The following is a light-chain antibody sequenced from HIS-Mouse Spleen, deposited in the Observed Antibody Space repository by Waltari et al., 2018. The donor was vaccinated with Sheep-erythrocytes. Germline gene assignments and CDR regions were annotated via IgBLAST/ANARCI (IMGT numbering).Light chain of an antibody. CDR1: SSDVGGYNL. J-gene: IGLJ1*01. Sequence: QSALTQPRSVSGSPGQSVTISCTGTSSDVGGYNLFSRYQQHPGKAPKLMIYDVSKRPSGVPDRFSGSKSGNTASLTISGLQAEDEADYYCCSYAGSYTYVFGTGTKVTVL. CDR2: DVS. V-gene: IGLV2-11*01. CDR3: CSYAGSYTYV.